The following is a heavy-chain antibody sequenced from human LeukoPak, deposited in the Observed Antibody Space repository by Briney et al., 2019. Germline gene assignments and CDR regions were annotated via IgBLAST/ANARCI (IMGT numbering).Heavy chain of an antibody. CDR2: IRYDGSNK. J-gene: IGHJ4*02. CDR3: AEDREYQLLYGENYFDY. Sequence: GGSLRLSCAASGFTFSSYGMHWVRQAPGKGLEWVAFIRYDGSNKYYADSVKGRFTISRDNSKNTLYLQMNSLRAEDTAVYYCAEDREYQLLYGENYFDYWGQGTLVTVSS. D-gene: IGHD2-2*02. V-gene: IGHV3-30*02. CDR1: GFTFSSYG.